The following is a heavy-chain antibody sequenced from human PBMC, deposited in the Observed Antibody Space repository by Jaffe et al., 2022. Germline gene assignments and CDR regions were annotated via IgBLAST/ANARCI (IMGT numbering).Heavy chain of an antibody. Sequence: QVQLQESGPGLVKPSETLSLTCAVSGYSISSGYYWGWIRQPPGKGLEWIGSIYHSGSTYYNPSLKSRVTISVDTSKNQFSLKLSSVTAADTAVYYCARVRPVDWFDPWGQGTLVTVSS. J-gene: IGHJ5*02. CDR3: ARVRPVDWFDP. CDR1: GYSISSGYY. V-gene: IGHV4-38-2*01. CDR2: IYHSGST.